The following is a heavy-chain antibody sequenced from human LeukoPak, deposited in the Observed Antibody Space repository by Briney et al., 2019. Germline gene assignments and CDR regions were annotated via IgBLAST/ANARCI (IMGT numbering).Heavy chain of an antibody. CDR2: INHSGST. Sequence: SKTLSLTCAVYGGSFSGYYWSWIRQPPGKGLEWIGEINHSGSTNYNPSLKSRVTISVDTSKNQFSLKLSSVTAADTAVYYCARGAASQLLFGTRAYYYYMDVWGKGTTVTVSS. D-gene: IGHD2-2*01. CDR1: GGSFSGYY. J-gene: IGHJ6*03. V-gene: IGHV4-34*01. CDR3: ARGAASQLLFGTRAYYYYMDV.